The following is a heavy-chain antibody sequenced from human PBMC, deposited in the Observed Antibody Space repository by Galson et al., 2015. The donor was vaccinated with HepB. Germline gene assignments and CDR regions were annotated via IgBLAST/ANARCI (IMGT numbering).Heavy chain of an antibody. CDR3: ARGGGSYNV. Sequence: SLRLSCAASGFSFNNSAMNWVRQAPGKGLEWVSSITSGNTSISYADSMKGRFTIPRDNAKNSLYLQMNSLRVEDTAVYYCARGGGSYNVWGQGTLVTVSS. D-gene: IGHD2-15*01. V-gene: IGHV3-21*06. CDR2: ITSGNTSI. J-gene: IGHJ4*02. CDR1: GFSFNNSA.